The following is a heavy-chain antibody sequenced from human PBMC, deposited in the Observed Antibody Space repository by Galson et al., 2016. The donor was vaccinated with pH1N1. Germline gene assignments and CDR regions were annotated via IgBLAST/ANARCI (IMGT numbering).Heavy chain of an antibody. Sequence: SLRLSCAGSGLTLSNYVMSWVRQAPGKGLEWVISGSGYTTYYADSVKGRFTISRDISKNTVYLQMNSLTADDTAVYFCAKRQLAAFDYWGQDTVVTVSS. V-gene: IGHV3-23*01. CDR1: GLTLSNYV. CDR3: AKRQLAAFDY. J-gene: IGHJ4*02. CDR2: ISGSGYTT.